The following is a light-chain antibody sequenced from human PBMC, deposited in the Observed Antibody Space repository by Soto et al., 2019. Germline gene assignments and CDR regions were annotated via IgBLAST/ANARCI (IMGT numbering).Light chain of an antibody. V-gene: IGKV1-5*01. J-gene: IGKJ1*01. CDR1: QSISNW. Sequence: IKMNQYPSTPPASVGDRVTITCRASQSISNWLAWYQQKPGKAPKLLIFAASTLVRGVPSRFSGLGSVTEFTLTISSLRAEDYATFYCQQYHTDWTFCQGTKVDIK. CDR2: AAS. CDR3: QQYHTDWT.